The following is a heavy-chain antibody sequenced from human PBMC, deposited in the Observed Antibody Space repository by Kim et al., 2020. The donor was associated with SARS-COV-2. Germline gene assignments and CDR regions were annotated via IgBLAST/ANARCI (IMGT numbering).Heavy chain of an antibody. V-gene: IGHV3-30*04. J-gene: IGHJ5*01. Sequence: GGSLRLSCAASGFTFSSYAMHWVRQAPGKGLEWVAVISYDGSNKYYADSVKGRFTISRDNSKNTLYLQMNSLRAEDTAVYYCARGNYYGSGSYRVRFPGSWGQGTLVTVSS. CDR1: GFTFSSYA. CDR2: ISYDGSNK. CDR3: ARGNYYGSGSYRVRFPGS. D-gene: IGHD3-10*01.